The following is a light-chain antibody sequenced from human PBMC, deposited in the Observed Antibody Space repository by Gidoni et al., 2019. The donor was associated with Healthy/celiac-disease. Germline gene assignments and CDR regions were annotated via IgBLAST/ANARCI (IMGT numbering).Light chain of an antibody. CDR1: QSISSY. CDR2: AAS. Sequence: DFQMTHSPSSLSASVGDSVTITCRASQSISSYLNWYQQKPGKAPKLLIYAASSLQSGVPSRFSGSGSGTDFTLTISSLQPEDFATYYCQQSYSTPKLTFGGGTKVEIK. J-gene: IGKJ4*01. V-gene: IGKV1-39*01. CDR3: QQSYSTPKLT.